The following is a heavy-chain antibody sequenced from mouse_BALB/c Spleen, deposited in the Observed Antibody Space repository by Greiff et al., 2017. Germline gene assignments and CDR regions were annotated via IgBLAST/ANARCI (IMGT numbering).Heavy chain of an antibody. V-gene: IGHV3-2*02. CDR3: ARWDYGSSSYYFDY. J-gene: IGHJ2*01. D-gene: IGHD1-1*01. CDR2: ISYSGST. CDR1: GYSITSDYA. Sequence: VQLQQSGPGLVKPSQSLSLTCTVTGYSITSDYAWNWIRQFPGNKLEWMGYISYSGSTSYNPSLKSRISITRDTSKNQFFLQLNSVTTEDTATYYCARWDYGSSSYYFDYWGQGTTLTVSS.